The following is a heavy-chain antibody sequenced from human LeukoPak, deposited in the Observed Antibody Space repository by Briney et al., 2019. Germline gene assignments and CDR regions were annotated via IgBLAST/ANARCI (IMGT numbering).Heavy chain of an antibody. D-gene: IGHD2-15*01. CDR3: ARKVVAAPNNWFDP. Sequence: SETPSLTRTVSGGAISSSSYYGGWIRQPPGKGLEWIGSIYYSGSTYYNPSLKSRVTISVDTSKNQFSLKLSSVTAADTAVYYCARKVVAAPNNWFDPWGQGTLVTVSS. CDR2: IYYSGST. CDR1: GGAISSSSYY. J-gene: IGHJ5*02. V-gene: IGHV4-39*01.